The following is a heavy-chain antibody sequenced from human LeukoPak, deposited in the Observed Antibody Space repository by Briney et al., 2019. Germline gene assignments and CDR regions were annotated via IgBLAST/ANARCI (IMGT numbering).Heavy chain of an antibody. D-gene: IGHD2-2*01. J-gene: IGHJ5*02. CDR2: INHSGST. Sequence: SETLSLTCAVYGGSFSGYYWSWIRQPPGKGLEWIGEINHSGSTNYNPSLKSRVTISVDTSKNQFSLKLSSVTAADTAVYYCARDRPYCSSTSCSKNWFDPWGQGTLVTVSS. CDR1: GGSFSGYY. CDR3: ARDRPYCSSTSCSKNWFDP. V-gene: IGHV4-34*01.